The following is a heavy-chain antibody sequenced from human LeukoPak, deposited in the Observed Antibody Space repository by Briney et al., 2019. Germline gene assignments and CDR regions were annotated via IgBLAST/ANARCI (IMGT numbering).Heavy chain of an antibody. CDR2: ISSSSSSM. J-gene: IGHJ4*02. CDR1: GFTFITCG. CDR3: ARGNDLLTGYSDY. Sequence: GGSLTLSCAASGFTFITCGFNWVRQAPGKGLEWVSFISSSSSSMNYADSVKGRFTISRDNAKKSLYLQMNSLRAEDSAVYYCARGNDLLTGYSDYWGQGTLVSVSS. D-gene: IGHD3-9*01. V-gene: IGHV3-21*01.